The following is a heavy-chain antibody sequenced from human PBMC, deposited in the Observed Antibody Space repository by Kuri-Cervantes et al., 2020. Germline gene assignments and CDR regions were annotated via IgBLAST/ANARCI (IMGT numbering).Heavy chain of an antibody. CDR3: ARDQRGVVVAATPIDY. V-gene: IGHV3-9*01. Sequence: GGSLRLSCAASGFTFDDYAMHWVRQAPGKGLEWVSGISWNSGSIGYADSVKGRLTISRDNAKNSLYLQMNSLRAEDTAVYYCARDQRGVVVAATPIDYWGQGTLVTVSS. J-gene: IGHJ4*02. CDR1: GFTFDDYA. D-gene: IGHD2-15*01. CDR2: ISWNSGSI.